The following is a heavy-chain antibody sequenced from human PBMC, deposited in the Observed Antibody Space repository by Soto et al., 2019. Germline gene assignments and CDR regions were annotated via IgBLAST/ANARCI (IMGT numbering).Heavy chain of an antibody. CDR1: GFTFSSYD. CDR3: GRGTTASFYYMDL. CDR2: TGPAGDT. Sequence: EVQLVESGGGLVQPGGSLRLSCAASGFTFSSYDMHWVRQGTGKGLEWVSSTGPAGDTYYPDSVKGRFTISRDNAKNSLYLKMNSVKTGDKAVYYCGRGTTASFYYMDLWGKGTTVTVSS. V-gene: IGHV3-13*01. D-gene: IGHD2-21*02. J-gene: IGHJ6*03.